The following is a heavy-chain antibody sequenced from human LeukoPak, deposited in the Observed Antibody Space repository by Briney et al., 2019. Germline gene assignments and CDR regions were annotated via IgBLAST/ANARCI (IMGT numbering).Heavy chain of an antibody. V-gene: IGHV3-30*04. J-gene: IGHJ6*02. CDR3: ARDLADIVVVPAAIFYYYYGMDV. CDR2: ISYDGSNE. Sequence: GGSLRLSCAASGFTFSSYAMHWVRQAPGKGLEWVAVISYDGSNEYYADSVKGRFTISRDNSKNTLYLQMNSLRAEDTAVYYCARDLADIVVVPAAIFYYYYGMDVWGQGTTVTVSS. D-gene: IGHD2-2*01. CDR1: GFTFSSYA.